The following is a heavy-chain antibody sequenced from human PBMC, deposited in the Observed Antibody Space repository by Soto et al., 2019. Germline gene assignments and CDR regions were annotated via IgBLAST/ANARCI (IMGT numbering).Heavy chain of an antibody. CDR2: IIPIFGTA. D-gene: IGHD1-1*01. CDR3: ARGLNWNVLERVGYYCGMDV. J-gene: IGHJ6*02. V-gene: IGHV1-69*01. CDR1: GGTFSSYA. Sequence: QVQLVQSGAEVQKPGSSVKVSCKASGGTFSSYAISWVRQAPGQGLEWMGGIIPIFGTANYAQKFHGRVTITADESTSTAYMELSSLRSEDTAVYYCARGLNWNVLERVGYYCGMDVWGQGTTVTVSS.